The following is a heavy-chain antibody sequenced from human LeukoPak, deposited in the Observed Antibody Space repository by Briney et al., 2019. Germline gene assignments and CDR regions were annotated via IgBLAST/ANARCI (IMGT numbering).Heavy chain of an antibody. J-gene: IGHJ4*02. D-gene: IGHD5-24*01. V-gene: IGHV3-30*18. CDR2: ISYDGSNK. CDR3: AKDSRWYSDDDY. CDR1: GFTFSSYG. Sequence: GRSLRLSCAASGFTFSSYGMHWVRQAPGKGLEWVAVISYDGSNKYYADSVKGRFTISRDNSKNTLYLQMNSLRAEDTAVCYCAKDSRWYSDDDYWGQGTLVTVSS.